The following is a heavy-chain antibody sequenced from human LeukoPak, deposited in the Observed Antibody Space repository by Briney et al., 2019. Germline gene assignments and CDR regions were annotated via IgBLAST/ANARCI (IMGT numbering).Heavy chain of an antibody. J-gene: IGHJ3*02. CDR2: ISGSGGST. Sequence: ETLSLTCTVSGGSISSSSYYWGWIRQPPGKGLEWVSAISGSGGSTYYADSVKGRFTISRDNSKNTLYLQMNSLRAEDTAVYYCAKSPLRYFDWLQKLDAFDIWGQGTMVTVSS. D-gene: IGHD3-9*01. V-gene: IGHV3-23*01. CDR1: GGSISSSSYY. CDR3: AKSPLRYFDWLQKLDAFDI.